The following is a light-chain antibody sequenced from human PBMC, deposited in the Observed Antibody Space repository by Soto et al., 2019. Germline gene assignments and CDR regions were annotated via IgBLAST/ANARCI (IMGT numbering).Light chain of an antibody. J-gene: IGLJ3*02. CDR1: SSDVGPYNY. Sequence: QYALTQPASVSGSPGQSITISCTGTSSDVGPYNYVSWYQHHPGKAPKLLIYEVTKRPSGVSNRFSGSKSGNTASLTISGLQAEDEADYYCSSYTPSRTLVFGGGTKVTVL. V-gene: IGLV2-14*01. CDR2: EVT. CDR3: SSYTPSRTLV.